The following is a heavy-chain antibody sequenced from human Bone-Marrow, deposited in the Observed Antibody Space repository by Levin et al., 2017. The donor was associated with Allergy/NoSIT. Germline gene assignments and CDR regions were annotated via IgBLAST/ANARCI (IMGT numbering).Heavy chain of an antibody. D-gene: IGHD4-17*01. J-gene: IGHJ3*01. Sequence: ASVKVSCEASGFTFGNFVMTWVRQAPVRGLEWVSTIIGNGADTYYTDSVKGRFTVSRDNSKNILYLQMNSLRGDDTAVYYCVKDKYGTLGDAFDVWGQGTMVAVSS. CDR2: IIGNGADT. CDR3: VKDKYGTLGDAFDV. CDR1: GFTFGNFV. V-gene: IGHV3-23*01.